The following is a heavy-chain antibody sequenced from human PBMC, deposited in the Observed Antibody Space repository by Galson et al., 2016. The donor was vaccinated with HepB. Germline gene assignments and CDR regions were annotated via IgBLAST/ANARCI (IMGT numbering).Heavy chain of an antibody. V-gene: IGHV3-11*01. D-gene: IGHD3-10*01. Sequence: SLRLSCAASGFTFSDYYMSWIRQAPEKGLEWVSYISGSGSTFFYADSVKGRFTISRDSAKNLVYLQMNSLRAEDTAVYYCARDGDSGGYYGMDVWGQGTPVTVSS. J-gene: IGHJ6*02. CDR3: ARDGDSGGYYGMDV. CDR1: GFTFSDYY. CDR2: ISGSGSTF.